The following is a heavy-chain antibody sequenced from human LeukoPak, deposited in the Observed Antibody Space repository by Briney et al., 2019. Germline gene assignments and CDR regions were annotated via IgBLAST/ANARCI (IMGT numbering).Heavy chain of an antibody. Sequence: ASVKVSCKASGYTFTGYYMHWVRQAPGQGLEWMGWINPNSGGTDYAQKFQGRVTMTRDTSISTAYMELSRLRSDDTAVYYCARDGATGKSWWFDPWGQGTLVTVSS. CDR1: GYTFTGYY. CDR2: INPNSGGT. V-gene: IGHV1-2*02. CDR3: ARDGATGKSWWFDP. J-gene: IGHJ5*02. D-gene: IGHD1-1*01.